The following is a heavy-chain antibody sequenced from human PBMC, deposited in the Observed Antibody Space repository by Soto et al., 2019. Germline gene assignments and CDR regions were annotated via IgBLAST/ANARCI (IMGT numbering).Heavy chain of an antibody. Sequence: HPGGSLRLSCAASGFTFSSYGMHWVRQAPGKGLEWVAVIWYDGSNKYYADSVKGRFTISRDNSKNTLYLQMNSLRAEDTAVYYCARDRGNWPTLYYWYFDLWGRGTLVTVSS. J-gene: IGHJ2*01. CDR3: ARDRGNWPTLYYWYFDL. V-gene: IGHV3-33*08. D-gene: IGHD1-1*01. CDR2: IWYDGSNK. CDR1: GFTFSSYG.